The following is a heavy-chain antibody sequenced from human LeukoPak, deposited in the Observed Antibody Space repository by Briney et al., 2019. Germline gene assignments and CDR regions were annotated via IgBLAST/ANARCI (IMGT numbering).Heavy chain of an antibody. Sequence: PGGSLRLSCAASGFTFDDYTMHWVRQAPGKGLEWVSLISWDGGSTYYADSVKGRFTISRDNSKNSLYLQMNSLRTEDTALYYCAKDPSGSSGSGYYFDYWGQGTLVTVSS. D-gene: IGHD6-19*01. CDR1: GFTFDDYT. CDR2: ISWDGGST. CDR3: AKDPSGSSGSGYYFDY. J-gene: IGHJ4*02. V-gene: IGHV3-43*01.